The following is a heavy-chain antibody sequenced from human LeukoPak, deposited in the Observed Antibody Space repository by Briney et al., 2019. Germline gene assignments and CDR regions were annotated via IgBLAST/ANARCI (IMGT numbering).Heavy chain of an antibody. CDR1: GGSMKRSY. Sequence: PSETLSLTCLVSGGSMKRSYGTWIRQAPGKGLEWIGNIDHSGNTNYSPSLKSRVTISLGTSKNQFSLRVTSVTAADRGLYFCARDSSPDALPYMDAWGKGTTVTVSS. CDR3: ARDSSPDALPYMDA. V-gene: IGHV4-59*01. J-gene: IGHJ6*03. D-gene: IGHD6-6*01. CDR2: IDHSGNT.